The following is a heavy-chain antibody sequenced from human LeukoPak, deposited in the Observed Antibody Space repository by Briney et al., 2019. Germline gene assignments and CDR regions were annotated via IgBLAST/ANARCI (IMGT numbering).Heavy chain of an antibody. CDR2: IKEGGSEI. J-gene: IGHJ6*02. CDR3: ARGLLTMIVVYGMDV. V-gene: IGHV3-7*01. CDR1: GFTFSTHW. D-gene: IGHD3-22*01. Sequence: GGSLRLSCATSGFTFSTHWMNWVRQAPGKGLEWVANIKEGGSEIRHVDSVKGRFTISRDNSKNTLYLQMNSLRAEDTAVYYCARGLLTMIVVYGMDVWGQGTTVTVSS.